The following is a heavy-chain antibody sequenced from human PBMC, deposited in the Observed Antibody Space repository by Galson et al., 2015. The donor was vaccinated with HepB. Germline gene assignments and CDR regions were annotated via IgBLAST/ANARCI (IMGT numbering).Heavy chain of an antibody. V-gene: IGHV5-10-1*01. CDR3: ARHQYYYDSSGYYPADY. D-gene: IGHD3-22*01. CDR1: GYSFTSYW. J-gene: IGHJ4*02. Sequence: QSGAEVKKPGESLRISCKGSGYSFTSYWISWVRQMPGKGLEWMGRIDPSDSYTNYSPSFQGHVTISADKSISTAYLQWSSLKASDTAMYYCARHQYYYDSSGYYPADYWGQGTLVTVSS. CDR2: IDPSDSYT.